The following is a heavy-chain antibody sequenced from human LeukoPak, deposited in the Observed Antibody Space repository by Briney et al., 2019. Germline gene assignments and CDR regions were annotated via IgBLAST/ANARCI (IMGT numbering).Heavy chain of an antibody. Sequence: SETLSLTCAVYGGSFSGYYWSWIHQPPGKGLEWIGEINHSGSTNYNPSLKSRVTISVDTSKNQFSLKLSSVTAADTAVYYCARGANYGYWGQGTLVTVSS. V-gene: IGHV4-34*01. CDR1: GGSFSGYY. D-gene: IGHD2-15*01. CDR2: INHSGST. CDR3: ARGANYGY. J-gene: IGHJ4*02.